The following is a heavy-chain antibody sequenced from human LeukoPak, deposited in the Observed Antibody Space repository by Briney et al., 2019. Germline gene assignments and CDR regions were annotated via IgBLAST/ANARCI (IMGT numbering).Heavy chain of an antibody. D-gene: IGHD3-22*01. J-gene: IGHJ4*02. CDR2: FSGSGSDR. CDR1: GFTFSSYA. CDR3: AKSGYFDSRGEGYFDY. Sequence: PGGSLRLSCAASGFTFSSYAMNWVRQAPGKGLEWVSGFSGSGSDRYYADSVKGRFTISRDNSKNTLYLQMNSLRVDDTGVYYCAKSGYFDSRGEGYFDYWGQGRLVTVSS. V-gene: IGHV3-23*01.